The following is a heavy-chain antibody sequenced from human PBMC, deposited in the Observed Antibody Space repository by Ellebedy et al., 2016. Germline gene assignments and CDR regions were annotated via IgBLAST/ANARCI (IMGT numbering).Heavy chain of an antibody. CDR2: ISSSSSYI. V-gene: IGHV3-21*01. CDR3: AKVVTYSSSTPVIDY. J-gene: IGHJ4*02. D-gene: IGHD6-6*01. CDR1: RFTFSSYS. Sequence: GESLKISCAASRFTFSSYSMNWVRQAPGKGLEWVSSISSSSSYIYYADSVKGRFTISRDNAKNSLYLQMNSLRAEDTAVYYCAKVVTYSSSTPVIDYWGQGTLVTVSS.